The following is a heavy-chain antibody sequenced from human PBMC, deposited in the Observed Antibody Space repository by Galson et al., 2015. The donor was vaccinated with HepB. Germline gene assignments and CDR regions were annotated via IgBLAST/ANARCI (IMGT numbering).Heavy chain of an antibody. V-gene: IGHV3-30*04. CDR3: ARSLGGGDGTLAFDY. Sequence: SLRLSCAASGFTFSSYAMHWVRQAPGKGLEWVAVISYDGSNKYYADSVKGRFTISRDNSKNTLYLQMNSLRAEDTAVYYCARSLGGGDGTLAFDYWGQGTLVTVSS. J-gene: IGHJ4*02. CDR2: ISYDGSNK. CDR1: GFTFSSYA. D-gene: IGHD3-16*01.